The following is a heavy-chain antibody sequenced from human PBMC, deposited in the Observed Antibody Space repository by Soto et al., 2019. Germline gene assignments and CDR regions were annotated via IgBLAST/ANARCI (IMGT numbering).Heavy chain of an antibody. CDR3: GTVGSCSGGSCYPGAYDY. V-gene: IGHV4-34*01. J-gene: IGHJ4*02. CDR1: GGSFSGSY. Sequence: SETLSLTCAVYGGSFSGSYWSWIRQPPGKGLEWVGEISHSGSTKYNPSLKSRVTISVDTSKNQFSLKLSSVTAADTAVYCCGTVGSCSGGSCYPGAYDYWGQGILVTVSS. D-gene: IGHD2-15*01. CDR2: ISHSGST.